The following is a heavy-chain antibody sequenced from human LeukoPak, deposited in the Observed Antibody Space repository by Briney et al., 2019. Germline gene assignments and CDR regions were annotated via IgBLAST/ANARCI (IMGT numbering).Heavy chain of an antibody. V-gene: IGHV3-21*01. J-gene: IGHJ4*02. CDR2: ISSSTSYI. CDR3: ARDARITMLRGDHFDY. Sequence: GGSLRLSCAASGFTFSSYSMNWVRQAPGKGLEWVSSISSSTSYIYYGDSVKGRFTISRDNAKNSLYLQMNSLRAEDTAVYYCARDARITMLRGDHFDYWGQGTLVTVSS. CDR1: GFTFSSYS. D-gene: IGHD3-10*01.